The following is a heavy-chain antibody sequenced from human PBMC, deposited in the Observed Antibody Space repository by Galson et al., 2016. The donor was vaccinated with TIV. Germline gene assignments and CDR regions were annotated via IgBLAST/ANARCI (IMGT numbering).Heavy chain of an antibody. D-gene: IGHD2-21*01. V-gene: IGHV1-69*04. CDR1: GGTFTRYA. Sequence: SVKVSCKASGGTFTRYAISWVRQAPGQGLEWMGRIIPILGIANYAQKFQGRVTMTRDTSTSTVYMDLSSLRSDDTAVFYCAVWSNIYYFALWGQGTLITVSS. J-gene: IGHJ4*02. CDR3: AVWSNIYYFAL. CDR2: IIPILGIA.